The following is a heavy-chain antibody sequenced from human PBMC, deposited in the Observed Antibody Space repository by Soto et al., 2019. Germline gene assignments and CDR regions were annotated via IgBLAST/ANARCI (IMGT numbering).Heavy chain of an antibody. D-gene: IGHD6-19*01. V-gene: IGHV3-74*01. CDR2: IRGDGSST. Sequence: EVQLVESGGGLVQPGGSLRLSFAAAGFTFSFYWMHWVRQAPGKGLVWVSRIRGDGSSTRYEDSLNGRFTISRDNAKNTVYVQVNSLRVEDTAVSYCASGVSSGWDYCLDYWGQGTLVTVSS. J-gene: IGHJ4*02. CDR3: ASGVSSGWDYCLDY. CDR1: GFTFSFYW.